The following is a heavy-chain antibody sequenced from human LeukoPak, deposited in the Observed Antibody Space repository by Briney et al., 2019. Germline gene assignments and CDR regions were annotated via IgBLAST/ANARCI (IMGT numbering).Heavy chain of an antibody. CDR1: GYTFTGYY. V-gene: IGHV1-2*02. D-gene: IGHD6-19*01. CDR3: ARDGVAVAGTAFDI. Sequence: ASVEVSCKASGYTFTGYYMHWVRQAPGQGLEWMGWINPNSGGTNYAQKFQGRVTMTRDTSISTAYMELSRLRSDDTAVYYCARDGVAVAGTAFDIWGQGTMVTVSS. J-gene: IGHJ3*02. CDR2: INPNSGGT.